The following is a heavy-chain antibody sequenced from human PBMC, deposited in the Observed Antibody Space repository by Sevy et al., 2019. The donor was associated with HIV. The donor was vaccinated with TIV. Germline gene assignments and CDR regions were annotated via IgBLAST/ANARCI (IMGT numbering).Heavy chain of an antibody. CDR2: ISYDGSKR. V-gene: IGHV3-30*01. CDR1: GFTFSSYA. Sequence: GGSLRLSCAASGFTFSSYAMHWVRQAPGNGLEWVAVISYDGSKRFHANSVKGRFSISRDKSKNMVYLQMNGLRIEDTAVYYCARADVDRYYYYYGMDVWGQGTTVTVSS. J-gene: IGHJ6*02. CDR3: ARADVDRYYYYYGMDV.